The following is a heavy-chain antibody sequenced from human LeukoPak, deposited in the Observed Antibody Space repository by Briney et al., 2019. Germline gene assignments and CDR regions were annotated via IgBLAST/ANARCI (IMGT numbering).Heavy chain of an antibody. CDR3: ARAPVRVAAVGKYFDF. D-gene: IGHD6-13*01. J-gene: IGHJ4*02. Sequence: PSETLSLTCAVYGGSFSNYYWSWIRQPPGQGLEWIGEINHSGSTNCNPSLKSRLTISVDTSQKQFSLKLSSVTAADTAVYYCARAPVRVAAVGKYFDFWGQGTLVIVSS. V-gene: IGHV4-34*01. CDR1: GGSFSNYY. CDR2: INHSGST.